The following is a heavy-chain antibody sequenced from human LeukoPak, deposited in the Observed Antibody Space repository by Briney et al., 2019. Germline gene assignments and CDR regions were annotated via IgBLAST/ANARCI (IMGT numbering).Heavy chain of an antibody. CDR3: ARHYYDSSGYYYFDY. Sequence: GGSLRLSCAASGFTFSSYSMNWVRQAPGKGLEWVSSISSSSSYIYYADSVKGRFTISRDNAKNSLYLQMNSLRAEDTAVYYCARHYYDSSGYYYFDYWGQGTLVTVSS. CDR2: ISSSSSYI. CDR1: GFTFSSYS. D-gene: IGHD3-22*01. V-gene: IGHV3-21*01. J-gene: IGHJ4*02.